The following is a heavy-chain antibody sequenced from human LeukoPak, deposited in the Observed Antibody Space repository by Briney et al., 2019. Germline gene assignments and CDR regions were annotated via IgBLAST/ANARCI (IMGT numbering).Heavy chain of an antibody. CDR2: IYYSGST. Sequence: SETLPLTCTVSGGSISGGDYYWSWIRQPPGKGLEWIGYIYYSGSTYYNPSLKSRVTISVDTSKNQFSLKLSSVTAADTAVYYCAREDYYDSSGYYGGVVYWGQGTLVTVSS. J-gene: IGHJ4*02. D-gene: IGHD3-22*01. CDR1: GGSISGGDYY. V-gene: IGHV4-30-4*01. CDR3: AREDYYDSSGYYGGVVY.